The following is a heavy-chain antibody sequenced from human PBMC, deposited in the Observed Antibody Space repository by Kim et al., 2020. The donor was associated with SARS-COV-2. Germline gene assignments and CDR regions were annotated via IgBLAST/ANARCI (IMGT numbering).Heavy chain of an antibody. J-gene: IGHJ5*02. CDR3: ARVEVPPLGSSWYNWFDP. CDR2: IIPIFGTA. Sequence: SVKVSCKASGGTFSSYAISWVRQAPGQGLEWMGVIIPIFGTANYAQKFQGRVTLTADESTSTAYMELSSLRSEDTAVYYCARVEVPPLGSSWYNWFDPWGQGTLVTVSS. V-gene: IGHV1-69*13. D-gene: IGHD6-13*01. CDR1: GGTFSSYA.